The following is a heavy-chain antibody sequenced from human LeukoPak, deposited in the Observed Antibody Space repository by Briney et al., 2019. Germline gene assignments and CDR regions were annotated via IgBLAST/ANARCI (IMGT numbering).Heavy chain of an antibody. CDR1: GFTFSNAW. Sequence: GGSLRLSCAASGFTFSNAWMSWVRQAPGKGLEWVGRIKSKTDGGTTDYAAPVKGRFTISRDDSKNTLYLQMNSLKSEDTAVYYCSTYGSGRKFDYWGQGTLVTVSS. D-gene: IGHD3-10*01. V-gene: IGHV3-15*01. J-gene: IGHJ4*02. CDR2: IKSKTDGGTT. CDR3: STYGSGRKFDY.